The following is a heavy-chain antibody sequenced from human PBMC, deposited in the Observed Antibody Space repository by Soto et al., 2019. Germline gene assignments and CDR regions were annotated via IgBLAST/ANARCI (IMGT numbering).Heavy chain of an antibody. V-gene: IGHV1-3*01. CDR2: INAGNGNT. CDR1: GYTFINYA. CDR3: ARAARSAAYYAMDV. J-gene: IGHJ6*01. Sequence: QVHLVQSGAEVKKPGASVKVSCKASGYTFINYAIHWVRQAPGQRLEWMGWINAGNGNTEYSQKFQGRVTIASDTSASTAYMDLSSLRSEDTAVYYCARAARSAAYYAMDVW. D-gene: IGHD6-13*01.